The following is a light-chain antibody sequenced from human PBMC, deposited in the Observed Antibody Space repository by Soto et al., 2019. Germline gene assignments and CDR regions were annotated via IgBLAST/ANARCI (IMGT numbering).Light chain of an antibody. V-gene: IGKV1-5*03. J-gene: IGKJ1*01. CDR1: QSISSW. CDR2: KAS. CDR3: QQYLDYYT. Sequence: DVQMTQSPSTLSASVGDRVTITCRASQSISSWLAWFQQKPGKAHKVLIYKASGLESGVPSRFSGSGSGTEFTLTISSLQPEHVATYYCQQYLDYYTFGQGTKVE.